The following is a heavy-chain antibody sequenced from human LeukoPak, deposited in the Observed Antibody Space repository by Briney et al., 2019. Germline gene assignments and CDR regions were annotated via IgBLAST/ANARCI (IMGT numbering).Heavy chain of an antibody. D-gene: IGHD5-12*01. CDR2: ISAYNGNT. Sequence: GASVKVSCKASGYTFTSYGISWVRQAPGQGLEWMGWISAYNGNTNYAQKLQGRVTMTTDTSTSTAYMELRSLRSDDTAVYYCARDANRRGYSGYDYFDYWGQGTLVTVSS. CDR1: GYTFTSYG. V-gene: IGHV1-18*01. CDR3: ARDANRRGYSGYDYFDY. J-gene: IGHJ4*02.